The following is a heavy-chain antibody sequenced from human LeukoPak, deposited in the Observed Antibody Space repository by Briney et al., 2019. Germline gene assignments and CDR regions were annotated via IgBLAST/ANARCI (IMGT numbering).Heavy chain of an antibody. CDR3: AREDPPESIAVVGFDP. J-gene: IGHJ5*02. V-gene: IGHV1-69*05. D-gene: IGHD6-6*01. Sequence: GASVKVSCKASGGSFSSYAISWVRQAPGQGLEWMGGNIPIFGTANYAQKFRGRVTITTDESTSTAYMELSSLRSEDTAVYYCAREDPPESIAVVGFDPWGQGTLVTVSS. CDR1: GGSFSSYA. CDR2: NIPIFGTA.